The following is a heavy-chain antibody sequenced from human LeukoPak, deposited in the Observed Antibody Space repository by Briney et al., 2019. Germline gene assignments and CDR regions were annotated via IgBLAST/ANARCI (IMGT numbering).Heavy chain of an antibody. Sequence: GGSLRLSCAASGFTFSNYRMCWARQAPGKGLEWVSCISGGSSYTFYADSVKGRFTISRDNSKNTLYLQMNRLRAEDTAVYYCARTANDYDGSGFFDYWGHGTLVTVSS. V-gene: IGHV3-21*04. CDR1: GFTFSNYR. CDR2: ISGGSSYT. J-gene: IGHJ4*01. D-gene: IGHD3-22*01. CDR3: ARTANDYDGSGFFDY.